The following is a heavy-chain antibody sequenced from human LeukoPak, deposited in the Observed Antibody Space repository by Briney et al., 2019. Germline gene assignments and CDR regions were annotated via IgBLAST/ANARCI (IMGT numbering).Heavy chain of an antibody. V-gene: IGHV1-69*06. D-gene: IGHD5-24*01. CDR2: IIPIFGTA. Sequence: SVKVSCKASGGTFSSYAISWVRQAPGQGLEWMGGIIPIFGTANYAQKFQGRVTITADKSTSTAYMELSSLRSEDTAVYYCARDPPRDGYNFPLLDYWGQGTLVTVSS. J-gene: IGHJ4*02. CDR3: ARDPPRDGYNFPLLDY. CDR1: GGTFSSYA.